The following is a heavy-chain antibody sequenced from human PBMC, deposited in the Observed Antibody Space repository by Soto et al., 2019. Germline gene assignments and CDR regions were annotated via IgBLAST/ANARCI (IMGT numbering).Heavy chain of an antibody. Sequence: QITLKESGPTLVKPTQTLTLTCTFSGFSLSTSGVGVGWIRQPPGKALEWLALIYWDDDKRYSPSLKSRLTVTKNTSKNQVVLTMTNMDPVDTATYYCAHRPSYCSGGSCYSGFDYWGQGTLVTVSS. CDR1: GFSLSTSGVG. D-gene: IGHD2-15*01. J-gene: IGHJ4*02. V-gene: IGHV2-5*02. CDR2: IYWDDDK. CDR3: AHRPSYCSGGSCYSGFDY.